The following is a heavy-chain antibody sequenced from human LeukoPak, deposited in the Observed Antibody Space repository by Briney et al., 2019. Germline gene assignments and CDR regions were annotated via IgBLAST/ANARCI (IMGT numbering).Heavy chain of an antibody. Sequence: ASVKVSCKASGYTFTSYDINWVRQATGQGLEWMGWMNPNSGNTGYAQKFQGRVTMTRNTSISTAYMELSSLRSEDTAVYYCARDLGPSYCSSTSCYPFDAFDIWGQGTMVTVSS. J-gene: IGHJ3*02. V-gene: IGHV1-8*01. CDR1: GYTFTSYD. CDR3: ARDLGPSYCSSTSCYPFDAFDI. CDR2: MNPNSGNT. D-gene: IGHD2-2*01.